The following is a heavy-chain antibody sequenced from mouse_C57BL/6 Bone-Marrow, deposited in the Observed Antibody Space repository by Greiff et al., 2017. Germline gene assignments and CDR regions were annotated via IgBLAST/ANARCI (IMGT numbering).Heavy chain of an antibody. J-gene: IGHJ3*01. CDR3: ARWGDGYYGFAY. V-gene: IGHV1-81*01. CDR1: GYTFTSYG. CDR2: IYPRSGNT. D-gene: IGHD2-3*01. Sequence: QVQLKESGAELARPGASVKLSCKASGYTFTSYGISWVKQRTGQGLEWIGEIYPRSGNTYYNEKFKGKATLTADKSSSTAYMELRSLTSEDSAVYFCARWGDGYYGFAYWGQGTLVTVSA.